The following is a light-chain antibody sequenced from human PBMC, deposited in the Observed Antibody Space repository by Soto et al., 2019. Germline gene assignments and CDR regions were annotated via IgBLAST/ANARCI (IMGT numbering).Light chain of an antibody. J-gene: IGLJ2*01. CDR2: DVS. V-gene: IGLV2-14*01. Sequence: QSALTKPASVSGSPGQWITISCTGTSSDVGGYNYVSWYPQHPGKAPKLMIYDVSNRPSGVSNRFSGSKSGNTASLTISGLQVEDEADYYCSSYTSSSTRVVFGGGTKITVL. CDR1: SSDVGGYNY. CDR3: SSYTSSSTRVV.